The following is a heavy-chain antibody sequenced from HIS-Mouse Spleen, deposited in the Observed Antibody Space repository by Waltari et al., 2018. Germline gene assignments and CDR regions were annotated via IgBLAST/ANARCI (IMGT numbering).Heavy chain of an antibody. D-gene: IGHD1-26*01. CDR2: IYWDDDK. Sequence: QITLKESGPTLVKPTQTLTLTCTFSGFSLSTSGVGVGWIRQPPGKALEWLALIYWDDDKRYSPSLKSRLTITKDTSKNQVVLTMTNMDPVDTATYYCAHRRRLGAMGSWFDPWGQGTLVTVSS. CDR3: AHRRRLGAMGSWFDP. J-gene: IGHJ5*02. V-gene: IGHV2-5*02. CDR1: GFSLSTSGVG.